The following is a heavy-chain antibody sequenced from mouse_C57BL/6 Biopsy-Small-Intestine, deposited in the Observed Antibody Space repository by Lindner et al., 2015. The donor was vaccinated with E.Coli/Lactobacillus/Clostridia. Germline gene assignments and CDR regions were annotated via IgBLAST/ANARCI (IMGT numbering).Heavy chain of an antibody. Sequence: VQLQESGPELVKPGASVKLSCKASGYTFTSYDINWVKQRPGQGLEWIGWIYPRDGSTEYNEKFKGKATLTVDTSSRTAYMELHSLTSEDSAVYFCARYDYDGAYWGQGTLVTVSA. J-gene: IGHJ3*01. CDR2: IYPRDGST. V-gene: IGHV1-85*01. CDR1: GYTFTSYD. D-gene: IGHD2-4*01. CDR3: ARYDYDGAY.